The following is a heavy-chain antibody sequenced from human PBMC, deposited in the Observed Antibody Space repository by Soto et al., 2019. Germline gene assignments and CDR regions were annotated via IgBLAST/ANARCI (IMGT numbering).Heavy chain of an antibody. J-gene: IGHJ6*02. V-gene: IGHV3-30*18. CDR2: ISYDGSNK. CDR3: AKVRYCSGGSCYRRSRYYYYGMDV. D-gene: IGHD2-15*01. CDR1: GFTFSSYG. Sequence: QVQLVESGGGVVQPGRSLRLSCAASGFTFSSYGMHWVRQAPGKGLEWVAVISYDGSNKYYADSVKGRFTISRDNSKNTLYLQMNSLRAEDTAVYYCAKVRYCSGGSCYRRSRYYYYGMDVWGQGTTVTVSS.